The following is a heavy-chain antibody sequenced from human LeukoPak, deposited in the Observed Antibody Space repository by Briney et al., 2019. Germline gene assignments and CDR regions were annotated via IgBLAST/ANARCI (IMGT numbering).Heavy chain of an antibody. CDR3: ARGRRYSSGWYYFDY. Sequence: SETLSLTCAVYGGSFSGYYWSWIRQPPGKGLEWIGEINHSGSTNYNPSLKSRVTISVDTSKNQFSLKLSSVTAADTAVYYCARGRRYSSGWYYFDYWGQGTLVTVSS. V-gene: IGHV4-34*01. D-gene: IGHD6-19*01. CDR2: INHSGST. CDR1: GGSFSGYY. J-gene: IGHJ4*02.